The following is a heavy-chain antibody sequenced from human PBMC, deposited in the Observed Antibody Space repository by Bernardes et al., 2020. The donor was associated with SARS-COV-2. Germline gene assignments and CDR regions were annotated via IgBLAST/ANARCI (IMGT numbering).Heavy chain of an antibody. CDR1: GFTFSSHA. CDR2: ISVTGSNK. J-gene: IGHJ4*02. CDR3: AKGDVGWELLGRFDH. V-gene: IGHV3-30*18. D-gene: IGHD1-26*01. Sequence: GGSLRLSCAASGFTFSSHAMHWVRQAPGKGLEWVPVISVTGSNKYYGDSVKGRFTISRDNSKNTLYLQMNSLRAEDTAVDYCAKGDVGWELLGRFDHWGQGILVTVSS.